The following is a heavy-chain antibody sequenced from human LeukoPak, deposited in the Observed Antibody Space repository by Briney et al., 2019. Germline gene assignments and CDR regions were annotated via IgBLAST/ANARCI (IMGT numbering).Heavy chain of an antibody. CDR2: ISNSGDIR. J-gene: IGHJ4*02. CDR3: ARGYDRFDY. V-gene: IGHV3-48*03. Sequence: GGSLRLSCVVSGFSFSDYEMAWVRQAPGMGLEWISYISNSGDIRRYADSVKGRFTISRDNAKNSLYLQMNSLRAEDTAVYYCARGYDRFDYWGQGTLVTVSS. CDR1: GFSFSDYE. D-gene: IGHD3-16*01.